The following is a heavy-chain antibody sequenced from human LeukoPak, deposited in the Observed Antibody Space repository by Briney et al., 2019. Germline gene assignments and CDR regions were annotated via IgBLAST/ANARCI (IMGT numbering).Heavy chain of an antibody. CDR1: GYTFTGYY. CDR2: INPNSGGT. CDR3: ARDLFHSSGYSDAFDI. D-gene: IGHD3-22*01. Sequence: GASVKVSCKASGYTFTGYYMHWVRQAPGQGLEWMGWINPNSGGTNYAQKFQGRVTMTRDTSISTAYMELSRLRSDDTAVYYCARDLFHSSGYSDAFDIWGQGTMVTVSS. J-gene: IGHJ3*02. V-gene: IGHV1-2*02.